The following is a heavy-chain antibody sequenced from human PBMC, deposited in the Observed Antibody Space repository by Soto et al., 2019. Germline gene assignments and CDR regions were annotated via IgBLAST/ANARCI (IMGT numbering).Heavy chain of an antibody. Sequence: SETLSLTCAVYDGSFSGYYWSWIRQPPGKGLEWIGEINHSGSTNYNPSLKSRVTISVDTSKNQFSLKLSSVTAADTAVYYCARLRAAGLSQIIAAAGSRYYYYYGMDVWGQGTTVTVSS. J-gene: IGHJ6*02. D-gene: IGHD6-13*01. CDR2: INHSGST. V-gene: IGHV4-34*01. CDR1: DGSFSGYY. CDR3: ARLRAAGLSQIIAAAGSRYYYYYGMDV.